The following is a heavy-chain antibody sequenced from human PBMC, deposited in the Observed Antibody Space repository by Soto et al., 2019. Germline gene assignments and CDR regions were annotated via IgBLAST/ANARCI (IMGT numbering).Heavy chain of an antibody. CDR2: IRVHKGNT. D-gene: IGHD3-10*01. CDR1: GYNFINYG. V-gene: IGHV1-18*01. J-gene: IGHJ4*02. Sequence: QVHLVQSGVEVKKPGASVKVSCKASGYNFINYGITWVRQAPGQGLEWMGWIRVHKGNTNYAQKFQGRVTMTTDTSTNTAYMGLRSLRPDDTGVYYCVRDLDGSGSYYTDYWGPGTLVIVSS. CDR3: VRDLDGSGSYYTDY.